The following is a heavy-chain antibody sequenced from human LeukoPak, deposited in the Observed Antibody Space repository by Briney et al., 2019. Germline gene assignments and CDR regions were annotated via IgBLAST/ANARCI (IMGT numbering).Heavy chain of an antibody. D-gene: IGHD1-26*01. CDR3: AREWDLPGAYYMDV. CDR1: GFTISPYW. J-gene: IGHJ6*03. Sequence: GGSLRLSCAASGFTISPYWMHWVRQTPGKGLVWVSRISRDGSDTVYADSVKGRFTISRANANKTLYLQMNSLRGDDTAVYYCAREWDLPGAYYMDVWGKGTTVTVSS. V-gene: IGHV3-74*01. CDR2: ISRDGSDT.